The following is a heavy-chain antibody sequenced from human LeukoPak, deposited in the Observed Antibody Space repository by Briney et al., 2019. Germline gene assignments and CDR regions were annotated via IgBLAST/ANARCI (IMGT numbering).Heavy chain of an antibody. J-gene: IGHJ4*02. Sequence: GRSLRLSCAASGFTFSSYGMHWVRQAPGKGLEWVGRIKSKTDGGTTDYAAPVKGRFTISRDDSKNTLYLQMNSLKTEDTAVYYCTTETGTTPDYFDYWGQGTLVTVSS. CDR3: TTETGTTPDYFDY. CDR1: GFTFSSYG. CDR2: IKSKTDGGTT. V-gene: IGHV3-15*01. D-gene: IGHD1-1*01.